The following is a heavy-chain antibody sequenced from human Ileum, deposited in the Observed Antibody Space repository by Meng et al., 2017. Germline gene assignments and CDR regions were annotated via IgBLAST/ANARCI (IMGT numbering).Heavy chain of an antibody. CDR3: ATDGPDHDIDN. Sequence: QGQLEESVGGVVQPGRSLRLSCAASGFTFKFYGMHWVRQAPGKGLEWVAFIHNDENAPFYADSVKGRFTISRDNSKNTLYLQLNSLRAEDTAVYYCATDGPDHDIDNWGRGTLVTVSS. CDR1: GFTFKFYG. CDR2: IHNDENAP. V-gene: IGHV3-30*02. D-gene: IGHD1-1*01. J-gene: IGHJ4*02.